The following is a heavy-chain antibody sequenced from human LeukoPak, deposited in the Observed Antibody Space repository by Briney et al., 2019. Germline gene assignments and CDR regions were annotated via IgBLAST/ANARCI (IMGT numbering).Heavy chain of an antibody. V-gene: IGHV1-18*01. CDR2: ISAYNGNT. Sequence: ASVSVSCKASGYTFTSYGISWVRQAPGQGLEWMGWISAYNGNTNYAQKLQGRVTMTTDTSTSTAYMELRSLRSDDTAVYYCARSAGQNYYYYYYMHVWGKGPTDTVSS. CDR3: ARSAGQNYYYYYYMHV. CDR1: GYTFTSYG. J-gene: IGHJ6*03. D-gene: IGHD6-19*01.